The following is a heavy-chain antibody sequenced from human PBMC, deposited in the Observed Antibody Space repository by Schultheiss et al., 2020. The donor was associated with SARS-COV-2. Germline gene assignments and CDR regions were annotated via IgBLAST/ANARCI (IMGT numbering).Heavy chain of an antibody. Sequence: GESLKISCSASGFTFSSYAMHWVRQAPGKGLEYVSAISSNGGSTYYADSVKGRFTISRDNSKNTLYLQMSSLRAEDTAVYYCARDPPLPAAHTPHYYYGMDVWGQGTTVTVSS. CDR2: ISSNGGST. V-gene: IGHV3-64D*06. CDR1: GFTFSSYA. D-gene: IGHD2-2*01. J-gene: IGHJ6*02. CDR3: ARDPPLPAAHTPHYYYGMDV.